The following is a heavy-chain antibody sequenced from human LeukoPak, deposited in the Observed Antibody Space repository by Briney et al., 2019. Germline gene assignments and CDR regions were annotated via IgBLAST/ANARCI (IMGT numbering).Heavy chain of an antibody. Sequence: GGSLRLSCAASGFTFSTYAMHWVRQAPGKRLEWVAVISYDGSSKYYADSVKGRFTISRDNSKNTLYLQMNSLRAEDTAVYYCARARSSYGYGDAFDIWGQGTVVTVSS. CDR1: GFTFSTYA. V-gene: IGHV3-30*04. CDR3: ARARSSYGYGDAFDI. J-gene: IGHJ3*02. D-gene: IGHD5-18*01. CDR2: ISYDGSSK.